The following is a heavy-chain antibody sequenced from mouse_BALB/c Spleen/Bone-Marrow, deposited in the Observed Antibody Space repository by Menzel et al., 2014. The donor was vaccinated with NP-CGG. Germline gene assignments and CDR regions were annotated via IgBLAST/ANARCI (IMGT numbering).Heavy chain of an antibody. CDR1: AYSITGDYG. CDR3: ARETAIVADFDY. V-gene: IGHV3-1*02. Sequence: EVKLMESGPDLVKPSQSVSLTCTVTAYSITGDYGWHWIRPFPGNRLEWMAYIHYSGNTDYNPSLKSRISITRDTSKNQFFLQLNSVTTEDTATYYCARETAIVADFDYWGQGTTLTVSS. D-gene: IGHD1-1*01. CDR2: IHYSGNT. J-gene: IGHJ2*01.